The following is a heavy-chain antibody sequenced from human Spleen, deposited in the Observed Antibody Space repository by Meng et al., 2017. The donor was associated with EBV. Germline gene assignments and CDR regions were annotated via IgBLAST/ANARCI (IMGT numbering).Heavy chain of an antibody. D-gene: IGHD4-17*01. J-gene: IGHJ4*02. V-gene: IGHV1-69*01. Sequence: QLVQPGAGSKSNGSLVSIYCKSPGGTFSSYAMHWVQQAPGQGLEWLGVIIPVFGTTNYAQKFQGRVTIAADESTRTAYMELSSLRSNDTAVYYCARDHDYGDYAPEYWGQGTLVTVSS. CDR2: IIPVFGTT. CDR1: GGTFSSYA. CDR3: ARDHDYGDYAPEY.